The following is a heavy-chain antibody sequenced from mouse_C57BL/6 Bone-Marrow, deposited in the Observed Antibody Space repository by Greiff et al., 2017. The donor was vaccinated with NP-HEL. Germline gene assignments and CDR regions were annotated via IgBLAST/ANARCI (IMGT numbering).Heavy chain of an antibody. J-gene: IGHJ4*01. CDR1: GFTFSDYY. CDR3: ARDSNYYGSSYDYAMDY. V-gene: IGHV5-16*01. CDR2: INYDGSST. D-gene: IGHD1-1*01. Sequence: EVKLMESEGGLVQPGSSMKLSCTASGFTFSDYYMAWVRQVPEKGLEWVANINYDGSSTYYLDSLKSRFIISRDNAKNILYLQMSSLKSEDTATYYCARDSNYYGSSYDYAMDYWGQGTSVTVSS.